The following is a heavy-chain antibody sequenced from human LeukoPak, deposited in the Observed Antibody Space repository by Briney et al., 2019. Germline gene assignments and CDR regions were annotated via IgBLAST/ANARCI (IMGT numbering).Heavy chain of an antibody. J-gene: IGHJ4*02. Sequence: GASVKVSCKASGYTFTSYYMHWVRQAPGQGLEWMGIINPSGGSTSYAQKFQGRVTMTRDTSTSTVYMELSSLRSEDTAVYYCARVLRAVVPAASFGYWGQGTLVTVSS. CDR1: GYTFTSYY. V-gene: IGHV1-46*01. D-gene: IGHD2-2*01. CDR2: INPSGGST. CDR3: ARVLRAVVPAASFGY.